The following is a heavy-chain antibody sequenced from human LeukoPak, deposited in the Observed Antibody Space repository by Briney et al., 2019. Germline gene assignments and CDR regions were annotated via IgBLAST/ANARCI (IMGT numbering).Heavy chain of an antibody. J-gene: IGHJ4*02. Sequence: GGSLRLSCAASGFTFSSYGMHWVRQAPGKGLEWVAVISYDGSNKYYADSVKGRFTISKDNSKNTLYLQMNSLRAEDTAVYYCAKVGSSSSFGWGQGTLVTVSS. CDR2: ISYDGSNK. CDR3: AKVGSSSSFG. D-gene: IGHD6-6*01. V-gene: IGHV3-30*18. CDR1: GFTFSSYG.